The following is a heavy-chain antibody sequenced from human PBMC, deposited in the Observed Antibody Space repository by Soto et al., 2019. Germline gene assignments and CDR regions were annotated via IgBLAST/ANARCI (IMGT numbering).Heavy chain of an antibody. J-gene: IGHJ4*02. Sequence: ASVKVSCKASGYTFTSYGISWVRQAPGQGLEWMGWISAYNGNTNYAQKLQGRVTTTTNTSTSTAYMELRRLRSDDTAVYYCARALAGSNGVFDYWGQGTLVTVSS. D-gene: IGHD6-13*01. CDR2: ISAYNGNT. CDR3: ARALAGSNGVFDY. CDR1: GYTFTSYG. V-gene: IGHV1-18*04.